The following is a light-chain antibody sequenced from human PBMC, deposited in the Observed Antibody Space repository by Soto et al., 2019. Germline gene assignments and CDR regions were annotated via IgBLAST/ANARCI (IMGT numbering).Light chain of an antibody. V-gene: IGKV3D-15*01. J-gene: IGKJ4*01. CDR3: QQYDDWLRLT. CDR2: GAS. CDR1: QSVNIY. Sequence: EIVMTQSPSILSVSPGERATLSCRASQSVNIYLAWYQQKPGQAPRLLIFGASYRATGIPARFSGSGSGTEFNLTISSLQSEDFAVYFCQQYDDWLRLTFGGGTKVDIK.